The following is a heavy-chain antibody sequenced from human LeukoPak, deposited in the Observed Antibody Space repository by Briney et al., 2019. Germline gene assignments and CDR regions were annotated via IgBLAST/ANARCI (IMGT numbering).Heavy chain of an antibody. J-gene: IGHJ4*02. V-gene: IGHV3-74*01. D-gene: IGHD2-2*01. CDR3: ARGYCSSTSCLTPFDY. CDR2: INSDGSST. CDR1: GFTFSSYW. Sequence: GGSLRLFCAACGFTFSSYWMHWVRQAPGKGLVWVSRINSDGSSTSYADSVKGRFTISRDNAKNTLYLQMNSLRAEDTAVYYCARGYCSSTSCLTPFDYWGQGTLVTVSS.